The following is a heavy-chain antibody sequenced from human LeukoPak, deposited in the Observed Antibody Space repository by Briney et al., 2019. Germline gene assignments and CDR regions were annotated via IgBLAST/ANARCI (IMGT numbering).Heavy chain of an antibody. J-gene: IGHJ5*02. CDR3: ARDMTPTIAAERWFDP. D-gene: IGHD6-13*01. V-gene: IGHV1-2*02. Sequence: GASVRVSCKTSGFIFTGSYIHWVRQAPGQGLEWMGWINPNTGGTYYTDHFQGRVSMTRDTSISTAYMELSSLRSDDTAVYYCARDMTPTIAAERWFDPWGQGTLITVSS. CDR2: INPNTGGT. CDR1: GFIFTGSY.